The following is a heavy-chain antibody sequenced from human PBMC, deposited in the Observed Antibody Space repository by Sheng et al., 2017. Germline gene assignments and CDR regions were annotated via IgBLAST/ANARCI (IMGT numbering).Heavy chain of an antibody. V-gene: IGHV1-2*06. CDR3: ASSRGPMYYYRSSGHYGGLGL. CDR1: GYTFSDYY. Sequence: QVQLVQSGAEMKKPGASVKVSCKASGYTFSDYYMHWVRQAPGQGLEWVGRINPKTGATDYAQKFQGRVTMTRDTSMNTAYMELRRLGSDDTAVYYCASSRGPMYYYRSSGHYGGLGLWGQGTLVTVSS. J-gene: IGHJ5*02. D-gene: IGHD3-22*01. CDR2: INPKTGAT.